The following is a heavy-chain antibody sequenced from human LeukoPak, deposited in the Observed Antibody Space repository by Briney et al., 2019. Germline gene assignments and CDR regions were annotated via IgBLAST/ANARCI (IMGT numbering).Heavy chain of an antibody. Sequence: SETLSLTCAVYGGSFSGYYWSWIRQPPGKGLEWIGEINHSGSTNYNPSLKSRVTISVDTSKNQFSLKLSSVTAADTAVYYCARGDYGYYFDYWGQGTLVTVSS. CDR3: ARGDYGYYFDY. J-gene: IGHJ4*02. CDR1: GGSFSGYY. CDR2: INHSGST. V-gene: IGHV4-34*01. D-gene: IGHD4-17*01.